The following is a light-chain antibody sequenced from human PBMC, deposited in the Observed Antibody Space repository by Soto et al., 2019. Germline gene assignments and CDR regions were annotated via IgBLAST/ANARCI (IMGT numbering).Light chain of an antibody. CDR3: QQYNNWPET. Sequence: EIVTTQSPATLSVSPGERATLSCRASQSVSSNLAWYQQKPGQAPRLLIYGASTRATGIPARFSGSGSGTEFTLTISSLQSEDFAVYYCQQYNNWPETFGQGTKV. CDR2: GAS. J-gene: IGKJ1*01. V-gene: IGKV3-15*01. CDR1: QSVSSN.